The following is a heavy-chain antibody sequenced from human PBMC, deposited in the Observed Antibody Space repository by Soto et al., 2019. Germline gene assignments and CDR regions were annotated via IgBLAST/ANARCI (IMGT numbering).Heavy chain of an antibody. J-gene: IGHJ5*02. Sequence: PLETLPLTCTVSGGSSINYYWSWIRQPPGRGLEWIGHIFYSGSTNYNPALKSRVTISVDTSKSQFSLKLSSVTAADTAVYYCAKDSGYNYGYFRWFDPWGQGTLVTVSS. CDR2: IFYSGST. CDR3: AKDSGYNYGYFRWFDP. V-gene: IGHV4-59*01. D-gene: IGHD5-18*01. CDR1: GGSSINYY.